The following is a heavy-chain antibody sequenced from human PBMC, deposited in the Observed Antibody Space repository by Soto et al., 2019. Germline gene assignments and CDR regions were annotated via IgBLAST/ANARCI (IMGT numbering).Heavy chain of an antibody. J-gene: IGHJ6*02. D-gene: IGHD1-26*01. CDR1: GFTLSSYA. CDR2: ISGSGNRT. Sequence: GESLKISCAASGFTLSSYAMSWVRQAPGKGLEWVSAISGSGNRTFHADSVKGRFTISRDNAKNALYLQMNSLRVEDTAVYYCAKEVTSGSYSHYYYGLDVWGQGTMVTVSS. V-gene: IGHV3-23*01. CDR3: AKEVTSGSYSHYYYGLDV.